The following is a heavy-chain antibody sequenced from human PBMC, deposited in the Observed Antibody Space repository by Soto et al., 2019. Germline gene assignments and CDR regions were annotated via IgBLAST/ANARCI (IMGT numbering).Heavy chain of an antibody. CDR3: AREGRLLYYGMDV. J-gene: IGHJ6*02. V-gene: IGHV1-69*13. D-gene: IGHD1-26*01. CDR1: GGTFSSYA. Sequence: ASVKVSCKASGGTFSSYAISWVRQAPGQGLEWMGGIIPIFGTANYAQKFQCRVTITADESTSTAYMELSSLRSEDTAVYYCAREGRLLYYGMDVWGQGTTVTVSS. CDR2: IIPIFGTA.